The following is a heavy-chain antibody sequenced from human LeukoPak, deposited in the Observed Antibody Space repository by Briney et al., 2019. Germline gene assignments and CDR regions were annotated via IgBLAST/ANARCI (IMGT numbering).Heavy chain of an antibody. V-gene: IGHV5-51*01. CDR1: GYSFTSYW. Sequence: GESLKISCKGSGYSFTSYWIGWVRQMPGKGLEWMGIIYPGDSDTRYSPSFQGQVTISADKSISTAYLQWSSLKASDTAMYYCARRLRDYSNNNWFDPWGQGTLVTVSS. CDR3: ARRLRDYSNNNWFDP. CDR2: IYPGDSDT. J-gene: IGHJ5*02. D-gene: IGHD4-11*01.